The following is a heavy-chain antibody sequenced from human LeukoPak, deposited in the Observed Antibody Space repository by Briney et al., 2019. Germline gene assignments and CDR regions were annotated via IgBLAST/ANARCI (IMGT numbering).Heavy chain of an antibody. Sequence: GESLKISCKGSGYSFTSYWIGWVRQMPGKGLEWMGIIYPGDSDTRYSPSFQGQVTISADKSISTAYLQWSSLKASDTAMYYCARRSGSYYRGYYYYYMDVWGKGTTVTVSS. CDR1: GYSFTSYW. D-gene: IGHD1-26*01. CDR3: ARRSGSYYRGYYYYYMDV. CDR2: IYPGDSDT. V-gene: IGHV5-51*01. J-gene: IGHJ6*03.